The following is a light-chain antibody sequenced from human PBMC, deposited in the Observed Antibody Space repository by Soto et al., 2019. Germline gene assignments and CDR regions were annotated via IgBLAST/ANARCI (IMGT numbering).Light chain of an antibody. V-gene: IGKV3-20*01. CDR2: RVY. J-gene: IGKJ5*01. CDR3: QFYGNSLIP. CDR1: DPINNFY. Sequence: IMYQSAGDTATXSCKASDPINNFYFGWYEHKAGHAPRLLINRVYTRGTDNRERFSGSGSGTDFTLTISRVEAEDFAIYYCQFYGNSLIPFGQGTRLGIK.